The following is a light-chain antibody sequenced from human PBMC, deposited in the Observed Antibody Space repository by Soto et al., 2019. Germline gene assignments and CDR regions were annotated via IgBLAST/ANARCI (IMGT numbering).Light chain of an antibody. CDR1: KLGDRY. CDR3: QAWDSSAWF. CDR2: QDN. Sequence: SYELTQPPSVSVSPGQTASISCSGDKLGDRYTCWYQQKPGQSPVLVIYQDNKRPSGIPERFSGSNSGNTATLTISGTQAMDEADYYCQAWDSSAWFFGGGTKLTVL. J-gene: IGLJ2*01. V-gene: IGLV3-1*01.